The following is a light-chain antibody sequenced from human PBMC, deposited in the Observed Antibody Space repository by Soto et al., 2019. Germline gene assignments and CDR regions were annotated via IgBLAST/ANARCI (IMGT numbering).Light chain of an antibody. CDR2: GAS. J-gene: IGKJ4*01. CDR3: QQYNNWPGLT. V-gene: IGKV3-15*01. Sequence: EIVMTQSPATLSVSPRERATLSCRASQSVSSNLAWYQQKPGQAPRLLIYGASTRATGIPARFSGSGSGTEFTLTISSLQSEDFAVYYCQQYNNWPGLTFGGGTKVEIK. CDR1: QSVSSN.